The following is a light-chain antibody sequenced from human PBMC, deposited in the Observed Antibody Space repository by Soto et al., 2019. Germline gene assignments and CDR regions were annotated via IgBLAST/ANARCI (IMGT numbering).Light chain of an antibody. Sequence: EIVLTQSPATLSLSPGERATLSCRASQTVRSYLAWYQQKPGQSPRLLIYDASNRATGIPARFSGSGSGTDFTLTISSLEPEDFAVYYCQERYSWPPESFGQGTRLEIK. CDR2: DAS. V-gene: IGKV3-11*01. CDR3: QERYSWPPES. J-gene: IGKJ5*01. CDR1: QTVRSY.